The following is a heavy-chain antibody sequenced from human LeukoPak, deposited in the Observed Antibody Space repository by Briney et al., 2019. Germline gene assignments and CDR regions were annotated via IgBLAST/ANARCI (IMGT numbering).Heavy chain of an antibody. CDR1: GFTVSSNY. V-gene: IGHV4-39*07. D-gene: IGHD5-18*01. CDR3: ARDRYIYGGDHDAFDI. J-gene: IGHJ3*02. CDR2: IYYSGST. Sequence: KSWGVLRLSCAASGFTVSSNYMSWVRQAPGKGLEWIASIYYSGSTYYNPSLTSRVTISVDSSKNQFSLKLSSVTAADTAVYYCARDRYIYGGDHDAFDIWGQGTMVTVSS.